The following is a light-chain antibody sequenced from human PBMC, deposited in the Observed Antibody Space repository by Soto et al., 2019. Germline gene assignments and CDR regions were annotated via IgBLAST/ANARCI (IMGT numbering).Light chain of an antibody. CDR2: EGS. CDR3: CSYAGSSTYYV. J-gene: IGLJ1*01. CDR1: SSDVGSYNL. Sequence: QSALTQPASVSGSPGQSITISCTGTSSDVGSYNLVSWYQQHPGKAPKLMIYEGSKRPSRVSNRFSGSKSGNTASLTISGLQAEDEADYYCCSYAGSSTYYVFGTGTKLTVL. V-gene: IGLV2-23*01.